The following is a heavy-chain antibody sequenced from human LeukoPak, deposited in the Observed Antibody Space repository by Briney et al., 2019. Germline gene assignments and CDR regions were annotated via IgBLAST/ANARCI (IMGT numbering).Heavy chain of an antibody. Sequence: SETLPLTCTVSGGSISSYYWSWIRQPPGKGLEWIGYIYYSGSTNYNPSLKSRVTISVDTSKNQFSLKLSSVTAADTAVYYCARVGIKSAFKPRVWFDPWGQGTLVTVSS. J-gene: IGHJ5*02. CDR2: IYYSGST. D-gene: IGHD2-15*01. V-gene: IGHV4-59*01. CDR1: GGSISSYY. CDR3: ARVGIKSAFKPRVWFDP.